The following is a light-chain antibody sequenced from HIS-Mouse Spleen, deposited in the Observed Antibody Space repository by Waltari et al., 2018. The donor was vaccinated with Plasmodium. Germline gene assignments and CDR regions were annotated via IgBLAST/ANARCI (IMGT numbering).Light chain of an antibody. V-gene: IGKV3-15*01. Sequence: EIVMTQSPATLSVSRGEGATLSCRASQSVSSNLAWYQQKPGQAPRLLIYGASTRATGIPARFSGSGSGTEFTLTISSLQSEDFAVYYCQQYNNWSFTFGPGTKVDIK. CDR3: QQYNNWSFT. CDR2: GAS. J-gene: IGKJ3*01. CDR1: QSVSSN.